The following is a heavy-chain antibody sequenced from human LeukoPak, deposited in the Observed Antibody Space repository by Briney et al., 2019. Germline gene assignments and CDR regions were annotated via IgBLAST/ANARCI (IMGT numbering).Heavy chain of an antibody. J-gene: IGHJ4*02. D-gene: IGHD3-3*01. CDR3: ARATEGYDFWSGYYNYFDY. CDR2: IYTSGST. V-gene: IGHV4-61*02. CDR1: GGSISSGSAY. Sequence: SQTLSLTCTVSGGSISSGSAYWRWIRQPAGRGLEWIVRIYTSGSTNYNPSLKSRLTISVYTSNNQFSLKLSSVTAADTAVYYCARATEGYDFWSGYYNYFDYWGQGTLVTVSS.